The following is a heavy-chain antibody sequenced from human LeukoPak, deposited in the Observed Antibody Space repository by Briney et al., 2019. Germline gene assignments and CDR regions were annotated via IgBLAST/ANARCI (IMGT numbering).Heavy chain of an antibody. D-gene: IGHD3-22*01. J-gene: IGHJ4*02. V-gene: IGHV3-74*01. CDR2: IYSDGSST. CDR3: ARGYFDSSAYYRY. CDR1: GFTFDDYA. Sequence: GGSLRLSCAASGFTFDDYAMHWVRQAPGKGLEWVSRIYSDGSSTSYADSVKGRFTISRDNAKNTVYLQMNSLRVEDTAVYYCARGYFDSSAYYRYWGQGTLVTVSS.